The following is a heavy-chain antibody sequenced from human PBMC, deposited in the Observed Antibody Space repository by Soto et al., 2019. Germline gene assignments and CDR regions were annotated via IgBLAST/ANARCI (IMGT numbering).Heavy chain of an antibody. CDR2: IYYSGST. Sequence: SETLSLTCTVSGGSISSGGYYWSWIRQHPGKGLEWIGYIYYSGSTYYNPSLKSRVTISVDTSKNQFSLKLNSVTAVDTAVYYCSKDPRAGPGRYYDSSGYPDYWGQGTLVTVSS. D-gene: IGHD3-22*01. CDR3: SKDPRAGPGRYYDSSGYPDY. V-gene: IGHV4-31*03. CDR1: GGSISSGGYY. J-gene: IGHJ4*02.